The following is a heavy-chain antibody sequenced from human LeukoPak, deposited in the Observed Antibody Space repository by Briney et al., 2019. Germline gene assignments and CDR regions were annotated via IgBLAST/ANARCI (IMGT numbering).Heavy chain of an antibody. V-gene: IGHV3-11*05. CDR1: GFIVSDYS. CDR3: TRERRGSYYAFES. Sequence: GGSLRLSCAASGFIVSDYSISWIRQSPGKGPEGISYVMSGRGSTNYADSVKGRFNISRDISKNSVALQLDGLRADDTAVYFCTRERRGSYYAFESWGQGTLVTVSS. J-gene: IGHJ4*02. CDR2: VMSGRGST. D-gene: IGHD3-16*01.